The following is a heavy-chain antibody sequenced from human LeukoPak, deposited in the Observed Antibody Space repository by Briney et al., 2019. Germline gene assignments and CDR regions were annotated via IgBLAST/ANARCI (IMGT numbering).Heavy chain of an antibody. V-gene: IGHV3-30*04. CDR3: ARVRFGEVSY. J-gene: IGHJ4*02. Sequence: GGSLRLSCAASGFTFSSYAMHWVRLAPGKGLEWLTLISSDGDNRYYADSVEGRFTISRDNAKKSLYLQMNSLRAEDTAVYYCARVRFGEVSYWGQGTLVTVSS. CDR1: GFTFSSYA. CDR2: ISSDGDNR. D-gene: IGHD3-10*01.